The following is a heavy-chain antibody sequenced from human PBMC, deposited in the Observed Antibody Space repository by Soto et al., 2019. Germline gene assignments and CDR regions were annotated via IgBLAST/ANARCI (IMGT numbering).Heavy chain of an antibody. Sequence: QVQLQESGPGLVKPSQTLSLTCTVSGGSISSGDYYWSWLRQPPGKGLEWIGYIYYSGSTYYSPSHKSRVTISVDTSKNQFSLKLSSVTAADTAVYYCARDDAAKDFWIGYSLAFDIWGQGTMVTVSS. J-gene: IGHJ3*02. CDR2: IYYSGST. D-gene: IGHD3-3*01. CDR3: ARDDAAKDFWIGYSLAFDI. V-gene: IGHV4-30-4*01. CDR1: GGSISSGDYY.